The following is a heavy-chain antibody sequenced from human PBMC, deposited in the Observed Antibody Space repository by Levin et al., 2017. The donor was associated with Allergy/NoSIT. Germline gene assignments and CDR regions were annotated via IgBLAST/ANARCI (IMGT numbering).Heavy chain of an antibody. Sequence: GGSLRLSCAASGFTFSTYWMRGVSQAPGKGLEGVANIKTDGSAKFYVDSVKGRFTISRDNAKNSLYLQMNSLRAEDTAVYYCSRAEDYWGQGTLVTVSS. J-gene: IGHJ4*02. CDR3: SRAEDY. CDR2: IKTDGSAK. CDR1: GFTFSTYW. V-gene: IGHV3-7*01.